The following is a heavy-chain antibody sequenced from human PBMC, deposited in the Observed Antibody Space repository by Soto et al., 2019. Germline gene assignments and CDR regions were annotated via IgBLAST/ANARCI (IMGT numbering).Heavy chain of an antibody. D-gene: IGHD3-10*01. V-gene: IGHV3-33*01. J-gene: IGHJ5*02. Sequence: QVQLVESGGGVVQPGRSLRLSRAASGFTFSSYGMHWVRQAPGKGLEWVAVIWYDGSNKYYADSVKGRFTISRDNSKNTLYLQMNSLRAEDTAVYYCARDLLGDKNWFDPWGQGTLVTVSS. CDR1: GFTFSSYG. CDR2: IWYDGSNK. CDR3: ARDLLGDKNWFDP.